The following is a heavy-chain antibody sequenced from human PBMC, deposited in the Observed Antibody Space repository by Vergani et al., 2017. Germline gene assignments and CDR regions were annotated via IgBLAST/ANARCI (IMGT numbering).Heavy chain of an antibody. CDR2: ISYDGSNK. CDR1: GFTFSSYG. J-gene: IGHJ3*02. Sequence: QVQLVESGGGVVQPGRSLRLSCAASGFTFSSYGMHWVRQAPGKGLEWVAVISYDGSNKYYADSVKGRFTISRDNSKNTLYLQMNSLRADDTAVYYCAKSRITMVRGVIIRPHDAFDIWGQGTMVTVSS. CDR3: AKSRITMVRGVIIRPHDAFDI. V-gene: IGHV3-30*18. D-gene: IGHD3-10*01.